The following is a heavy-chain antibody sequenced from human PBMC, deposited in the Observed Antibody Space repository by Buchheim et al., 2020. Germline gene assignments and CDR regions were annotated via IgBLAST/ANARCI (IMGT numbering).Heavy chain of an antibody. D-gene: IGHD6-19*01. Sequence: QVQLVESGGGVVQPGRSLRLSCAASGFTFSSYAMHWVRQAPGKGPEWVAVISYDGSNKYYADSVKGRFTISRDNSKNTLYLQMNSLRAEDTAVYYCARDWGSGWYLGYYYYYGMDVWGQGTT. CDR1: GFTFSSYA. CDR3: ARDWGSGWYLGYYYYYGMDV. V-gene: IGHV3-30-3*01. J-gene: IGHJ6*02. CDR2: ISYDGSNK.